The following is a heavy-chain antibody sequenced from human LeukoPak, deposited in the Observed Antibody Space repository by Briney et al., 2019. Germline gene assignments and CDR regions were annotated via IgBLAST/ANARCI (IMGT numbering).Heavy chain of an antibody. Sequence: GGSLRLSCAASGFTFSSYWMHWVRQAPGKGLVWVSRINSDGSSTSYADSVKGRFTISRDNAKNTLYLQMNSLRAEDTAVYYRARDPETYYYDSSGDYFDYWAREPWSPSPQ. J-gene: IGHJ4*02. CDR2: INSDGSST. V-gene: IGHV3-74*01. CDR1: GFTFSSYW. CDR3: ARDPETYYYDSSGDYFDY. D-gene: IGHD3-22*01.